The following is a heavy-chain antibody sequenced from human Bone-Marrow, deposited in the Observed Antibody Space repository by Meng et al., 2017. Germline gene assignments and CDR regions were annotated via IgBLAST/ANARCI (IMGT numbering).Heavy chain of an antibody. Sequence: GESLKISCTASGFTFGDYAMSWFRQAPGKGLEWVANIKQDGSEKYYAASVRGRFAISRDNSKNTLYLQMNSLRADDTAIYYCARAAVQWLALSALDYWGQGSLVTVSS. CDR1: GFTFGDYA. CDR2: IKQDGSEK. CDR3: ARAAVQWLALSALDY. D-gene: IGHD1-1*01. J-gene: IGHJ4*02. V-gene: IGHV3-7*04.